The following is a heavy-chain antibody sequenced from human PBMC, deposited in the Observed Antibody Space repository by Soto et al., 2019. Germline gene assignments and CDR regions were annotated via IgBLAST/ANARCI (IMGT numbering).Heavy chain of an antibody. V-gene: IGHV3-23*01. J-gene: IGHJ1*01. D-gene: IGHD6-13*01. CDR2: ISGGGSTT. Sequence: EVQLLESGGGLVQPEGSLRLSCEASGFTFSSYAMSWVRQAPGKGLEWVSGISGGGSTTYYADSVKGRFTISRDNSKNTLYLQVNSLRAEDTAVYYCARDXAAGGTISRYFQDWGQGTLVTVSS. CDR3: ARDXAAGGTISRYFQD. CDR1: GFTFSSYA.